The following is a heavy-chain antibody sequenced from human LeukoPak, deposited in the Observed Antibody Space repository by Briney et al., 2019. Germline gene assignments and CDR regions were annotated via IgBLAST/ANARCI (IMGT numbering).Heavy chain of an antibody. Sequence: ASVKVSCKASGYTFTGYYIHWVRQAPGQGLEWMGWINPNSGGTNYAQKFQGRVTMTRDTSIRTAYMELSRLRSDDTAVYYCARSGGYYYGSGSYYTALFDYWGQGTLVTVSS. V-gene: IGHV1-2*02. CDR3: ARSGGYYYGSGSYYTALFDY. CDR2: INPNSGGT. CDR1: GYTFTGYY. D-gene: IGHD3-10*01. J-gene: IGHJ4*02.